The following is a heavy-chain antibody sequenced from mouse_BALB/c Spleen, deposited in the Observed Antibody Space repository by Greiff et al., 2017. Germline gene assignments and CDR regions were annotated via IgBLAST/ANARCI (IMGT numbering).Heavy chain of an antibody. CDR1: GDSITSGY. V-gene: IGHV3-8*02. D-gene: IGHD2-12*01. CDR3: ARYGYSYDEGYYYAMDY. Sequence: EVQLQESGPSLVKPSQTLSLTCSVTGDSITSGYWNWIRKFPGNKLEYMGYISYSGSTYYNPSLKSRISITRDTSKNQYYLQLNSVTTEDTATYYCARYGYSYDEGYYYAMDYWGQGTSVTVSS. CDR2: ISYSGST. J-gene: IGHJ4*01.